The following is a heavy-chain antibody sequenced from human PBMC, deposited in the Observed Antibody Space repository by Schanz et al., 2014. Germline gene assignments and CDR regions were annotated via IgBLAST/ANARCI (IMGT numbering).Heavy chain of an antibody. CDR1: GGTFNSYT. D-gene: IGHD3-22*01. CDR2: IIPILGIA. J-gene: IGHJ4*02. CDR3: ARSNYYDNSDYYNSFDY. Sequence: QLQLVQSGAEVKKPGSSMKVSCKASGGTFNSYTINWVRQAPGQGLEWMGRIIPILGIANYAQKFQGRVTNTADKSTSTAYMDLSSLRPEDTAVYYCARSNYYDNSDYYNSFDYWGQGTLVTVSS. V-gene: IGHV1-69*02.